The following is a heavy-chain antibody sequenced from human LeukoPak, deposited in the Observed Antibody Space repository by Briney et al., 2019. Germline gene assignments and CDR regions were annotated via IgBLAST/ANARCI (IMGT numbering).Heavy chain of an antibody. D-gene: IGHD6-13*01. CDR1: GFTFSSYS. J-gene: IGHJ4*02. Sequence: PGRSLRLSCAASGFTFSSYSMNWVRQAPGKGLEWVSYISSSSSTIYYADSVKGRFTISRDNAKNSLYLQMNSLRAEDTAVYYCARDYEQQLVQSYYFDYWGQGTLVTVSS. CDR2: ISSSSSTI. CDR3: ARDYEQQLVQSYYFDY. V-gene: IGHV3-48*01.